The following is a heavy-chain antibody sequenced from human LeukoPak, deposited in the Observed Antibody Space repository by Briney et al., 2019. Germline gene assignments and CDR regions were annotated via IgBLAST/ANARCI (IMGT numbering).Heavy chain of an antibody. CDR3: ARLTTMTIGTYYYYMDV. CDR2: VYYRGST. D-gene: IGHD3-22*01. V-gene: IGHV4-59*01. CDR1: GGSMNTYY. Sequence: SETLSLTCTVSGGSMNTYYWSWIRQPPGKGLEWIGYVYYRGSTNYSPSLKSRVTISADTPKNQFSLKLISATAADTAVYFCARLTTMTIGTYYYYMDVWGKGTTVIVSS. J-gene: IGHJ6*03.